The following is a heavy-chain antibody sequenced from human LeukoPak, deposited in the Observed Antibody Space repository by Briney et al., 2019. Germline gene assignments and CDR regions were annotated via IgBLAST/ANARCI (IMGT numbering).Heavy chain of an antibody. CDR2: VHDSGNT. V-gene: IGHV4-59*01. J-gene: IGHJ4*02. CDR3: ARGVPHARSSGYFDY. D-gene: IGHD6-6*01. CDR1: GDSISNYY. Sequence: SETLSLTCSVSGDSISNYYWSWIRQPPGKGLQWIGHVHDSGNTNYNPSLKSRVTISVDTSKNQFSLNLTSVTAADTAVYYCARGVPHARSSGYFDYWGQGTLVTVSS.